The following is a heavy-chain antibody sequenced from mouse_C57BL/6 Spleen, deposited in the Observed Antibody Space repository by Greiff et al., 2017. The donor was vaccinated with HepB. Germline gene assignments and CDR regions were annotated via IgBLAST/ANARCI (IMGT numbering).Heavy chain of an antibody. CDR1: GYAFSSYW. V-gene: IGHV1-80*01. CDR3: ARGWGYGRDYFDY. CDR2: IYPGDGDT. D-gene: IGHD3-1*01. J-gene: IGHJ2*01. Sequence: QVQLQQSGAELVKPGASVKISCKASGYAFSSYWMYWVKQRPGKGLEWIGQIYPGDGDTNYNGKFKGKATLTADKSSSTAYMQLSSLTSEDSAVYFCARGWGYGRDYFDYWGQGTTLTVSS.